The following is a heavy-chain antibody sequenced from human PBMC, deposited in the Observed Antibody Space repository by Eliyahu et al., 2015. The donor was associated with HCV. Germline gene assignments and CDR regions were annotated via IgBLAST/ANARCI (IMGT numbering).Heavy chain of an antibody. V-gene: IGHV3-20*03. CDR3: AREVGYSYGSDHDAFDI. D-gene: IGHD5-18*01. CDR2: INWNGGST. J-gene: IGHJ3*02. Sequence: GINWNGGSTGYADSVKGRFTISRDNARNSLYLQMNSLRAEDTALYYCAREVGYSYGSDHDAFDIWGQGTMVTVSS.